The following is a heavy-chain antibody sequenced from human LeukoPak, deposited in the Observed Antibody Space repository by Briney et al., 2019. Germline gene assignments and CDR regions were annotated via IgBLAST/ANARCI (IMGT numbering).Heavy chain of an antibody. J-gene: IGHJ4*02. D-gene: IGHD2-21*02. CDR1: GYTFTGYY. CDR2: INPNSGGT. V-gene: IGHV1-2*02. Sequence: ASVKVSCKASGYTFTGYYMHWMRQAPGQGLEWMGWINPNSGGTNYAQKFQGRVTTTRDTSISTAYMELSRVRSDDTAVYYCARGISYCGGDCSDYWGQGTLVTVSS. CDR3: ARGISYCGGDCSDY.